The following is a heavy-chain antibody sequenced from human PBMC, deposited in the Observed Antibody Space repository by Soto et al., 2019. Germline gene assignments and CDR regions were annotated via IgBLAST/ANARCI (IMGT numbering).Heavy chain of an antibody. J-gene: IGHJ3*02. V-gene: IGHV3-30*18. Sequence: GGSLRHSCAASGGTFSSHGMHWVRQAPGKGLEWVAVISYDGSNKYYADSVKGRFTISRDNSKNTLYLQMNSLRAEDTAVYYCANSIAVAKDAFDIWGQGTMVTVSS. CDR2: ISYDGSNK. CDR1: GGTFSSHG. CDR3: ANSIAVAKDAFDI. D-gene: IGHD6-19*01.